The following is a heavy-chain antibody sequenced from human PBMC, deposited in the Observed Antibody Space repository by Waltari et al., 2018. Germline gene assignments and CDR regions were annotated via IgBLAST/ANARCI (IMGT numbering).Heavy chain of an antibody. CDR3: ARSLSSGCYGTYDAFDI. Sequence: EVQLVQSGAEVKKPGESLKISCKGSGYSFTSYWIGWVRQMPGKGLEWMGIIYPGDSDTRYSPSVQGQVTISADKSISTAYLQWSSLKASDTAMYYCARSLSSGCYGTYDAFDIWGQGTMVTVSS. CDR1: GYSFTSYW. V-gene: IGHV5-51*01. J-gene: IGHJ3*02. D-gene: IGHD6-19*01. CDR2: IYPGDSDT.